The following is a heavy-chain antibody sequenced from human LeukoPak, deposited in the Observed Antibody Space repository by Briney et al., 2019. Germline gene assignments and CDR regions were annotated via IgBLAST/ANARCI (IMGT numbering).Heavy chain of an antibody. CDR1: GFTFDDYA. CDR3: AKDNSGLDY. V-gene: IGHV3-9*01. J-gene: IGHJ4*02. Sequence: GGSLRLSCAASGFTFDDYAMHWVRQAPGKGLEWVSGISWNSGSIGYADSVKGRFTISRDNAKNSLYLQMNSLRAEDTALYYCAKDNSGLDYWGQGTLVTDSS. CDR2: ISWNSGSI.